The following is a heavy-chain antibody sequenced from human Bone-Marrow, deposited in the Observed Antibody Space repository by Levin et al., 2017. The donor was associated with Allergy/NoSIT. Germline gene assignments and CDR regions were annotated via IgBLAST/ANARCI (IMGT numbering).Heavy chain of an antibody. V-gene: IGHV3-7*01. J-gene: IGHJ5*02. D-gene: IGHD6-13*01. CDR1: GFTFSNYW. CDR3: ARATRGSSTSET. Sequence: LSLTCAASGFTFSNYWMGWVRQAPGKGLECVANIKHDGGEEYYVDSVKGRFTISRDNAKNSLYLQMNSLRAEDTAVYYCARATRGSSTSETWGQGTLVTVSS. CDR2: IKHDGGEE.